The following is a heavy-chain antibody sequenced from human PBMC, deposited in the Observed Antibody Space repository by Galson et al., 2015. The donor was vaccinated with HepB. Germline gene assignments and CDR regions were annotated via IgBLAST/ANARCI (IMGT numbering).Heavy chain of an antibody. CDR1: GFIFSSYG. J-gene: IGHJ3*02. D-gene: IGHD3-22*01. Sequence: SLRLSCAASGFIFSSYGMHWVRQAPGMGLEWVAVISYDGRDQYYATSVKGRFTISRDNSENTLYLQMNSLRPEDTAVYYCAREGGSSGYYWELGTDAFDIWGQGTMITVSS. CDR2: ISYDGRDQ. V-gene: IGHV3-30*04. CDR3: AREGGSSGYYWELGTDAFDI.